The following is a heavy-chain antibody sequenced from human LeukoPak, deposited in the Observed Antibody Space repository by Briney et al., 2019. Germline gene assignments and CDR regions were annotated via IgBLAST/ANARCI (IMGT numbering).Heavy chain of an antibody. D-gene: IGHD4-23*01. V-gene: IGHV3-21*06. CDR2: ISSNSENV. CDR3: ARESDFNGNFDAFDI. CDR1: GFGLSSYN. Sequence: GGSLRLSCAASGFGLSSYNMNWVRQAPGMGLEWVSYISSNSENVFYGDSVQGRFTISRDNAENSLFLQMNSLRAEDTAVYYCARESDFNGNFDAFDIWGQATVVTVSS. J-gene: IGHJ3*02.